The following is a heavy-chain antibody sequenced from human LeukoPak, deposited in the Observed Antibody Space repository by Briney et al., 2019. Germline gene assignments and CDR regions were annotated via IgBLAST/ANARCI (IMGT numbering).Heavy chain of an antibody. Sequence: GGSLRLSCAASGFTFSSNWMSWIRQAPGKGLEWVSYISISGSTIYYADSVKGRFTISRDNAKNSLYLQMNSLRAEDTAVYYCARVWGIAAAGALDYWGQGTLVTVSS. CDR1: GFTFSSNW. CDR3: ARVWGIAAAGALDY. D-gene: IGHD6-13*01. CDR2: ISISGSTI. V-gene: IGHV3-48*04. J-gene: IGHJ4*02.